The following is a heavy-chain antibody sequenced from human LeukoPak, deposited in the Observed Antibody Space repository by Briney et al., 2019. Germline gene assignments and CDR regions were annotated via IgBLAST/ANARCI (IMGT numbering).Heavy chain of an antibody. D-gene: IGHD6-13*01. Sequence: ASETLSLTCTVSGGSISSYYWSWIRQPPGKGLEWIGYIYTSGSTNYNPSLKSRVTISVDTSKNQFSLKLSSVTAADTAVYYCASSSWYGKFDYWGQGTLVTVSS. J-gene: IGHJ4*02. CDR1: GGSISSYY. CDR3: ASSSWYGKFDY. V-gene: IGHV4-4*09. CDR2: IYTSGST.